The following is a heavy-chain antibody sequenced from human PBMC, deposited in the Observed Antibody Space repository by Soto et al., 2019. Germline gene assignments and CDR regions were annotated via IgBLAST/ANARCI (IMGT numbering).Heavy chain of an antibody. CDR2: IIYSGRT. CDR3: ASQHYYDSSGYYVVY. CDR1: SGNAKSESYY. Sequence: SETMPLTGKGFSGNAKSESYYWCWIRQPQGKGLEWIGNIIYSGRTYYDSSIQSRVTISIDTSKNQFSLKLSSVTATDTAVYYCASQHYYDSSGYYVVYWGQGTLVTVS. J-gene: IGHJ4*02. V-gene: IGHV4-39*01. D-gene: IGHD3-22*01.